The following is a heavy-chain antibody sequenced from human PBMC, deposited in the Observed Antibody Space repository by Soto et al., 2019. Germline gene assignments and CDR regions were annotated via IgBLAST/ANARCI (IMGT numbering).Heavy chain of an antibody. V-gene: IGHV1-18*01. CDR2: ISAYNGNT. Sequence: ASVKVSCKASGYTFTSYGISWVRQAPGQGLEWMGWISAYNGNTNYAQKLQGRVTMTTDTSTSTAYMELRSLRSDDTAVYYCARGAQGVLNSGYVHFDYWGQGTLVTVSS. J-gene: IGHJ4*02. CDR1: GYTFTSYG. D-gene: IGHD5-12*01. CDR3: ARGAQGVLNSGYVHFDY.